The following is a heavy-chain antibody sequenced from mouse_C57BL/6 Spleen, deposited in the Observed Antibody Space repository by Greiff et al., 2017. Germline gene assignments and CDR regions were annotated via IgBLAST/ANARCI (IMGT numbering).Heavy chain of an antibody. J-gene: IGHJ2*01. CDR1: GYAFSSYW. CDR3: ARGYYGSSYIDY. Sequence: QVHVKQSGAELVKPGASVKISCKASGYAFSSYWMNWVKQRPGKGLEWIGQIYPGDGDTNYNGKFKGKATLTADKSSSTAYMQLSSLTSEDSAVYFCARGYYGSSYIDYWGQGTTLTVSS. V-gene: IGHV1-80*01. D-gene: IGHD1-1*01. CDR2: IYPGDGDT.